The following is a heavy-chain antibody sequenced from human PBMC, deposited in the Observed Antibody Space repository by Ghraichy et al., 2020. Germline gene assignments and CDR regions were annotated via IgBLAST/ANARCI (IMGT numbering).Heavy chain of an antibody. CDR1: GFTFSSYG. CDR3: AKDRLTPYYYYYGMDV. CDR2: IRYDGSNK. D-gene: IGHD4/OR15-4a*01. J-gene: IGHJ6*02. V-gene: IGHV3-30*02. Sequence: GESLNISCAASGFTFSSYGMHWVRQAPGKGLEWVAFIRYDGSNKYYADSVKGRFTISRDNSKNTLYLQMNSLRAEDTAVYYCAKDRLTPYYYYYGMDVWGQGTTVTVSS.